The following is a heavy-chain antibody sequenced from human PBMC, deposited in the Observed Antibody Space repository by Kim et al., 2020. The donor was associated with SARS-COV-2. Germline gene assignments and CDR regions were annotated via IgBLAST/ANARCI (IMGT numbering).Heavy chain of an antibody. V-gene: IGHV4-59*11. D-gene: IGHD1-26*01. Sequence: SETLSLTFTVSGDSINSHFWNWIRQPPGMGLEWIGYISYSGPTNYNPSLKSRVTISLDTSKSQFSLKLTSVTAADTAVYYCARGVGARGSNSDYWGLGTLVTVSS. CDR2: ISYSGPT. CDR1: GDSINSHF. J-gene: IGHJ4*02. CDR3: ARGVGARGSNSDY.